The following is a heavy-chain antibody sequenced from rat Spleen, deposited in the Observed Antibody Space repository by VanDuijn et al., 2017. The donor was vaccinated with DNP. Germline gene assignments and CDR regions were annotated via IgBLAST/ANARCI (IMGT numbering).Heavy chain of an antibody. V-gene: IGHV5S13*01. CDR2: ISAGGGNS. D-gene: IGHD5-1*01. CDR1: RFTISDYG. Sequence: EVKLVESGGGLVQPGRSLKLSCEVSRFTISDYGMAWVRQAPTKGLEWVASISAGGGNSNYRDSVKGRFTISRDNARNTLYLQMDSLRSEDTATYYGATHGTFVYWGQGTLVTVSS. CDR3: ATHGTFVY. J-gene: IGHJ3*01.